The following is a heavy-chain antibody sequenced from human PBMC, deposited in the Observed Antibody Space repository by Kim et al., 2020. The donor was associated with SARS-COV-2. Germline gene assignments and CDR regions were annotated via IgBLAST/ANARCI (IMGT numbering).Heavy chain of an antibody. J-gene: IGHJ4*02. CDR3: ARRPLRIAVADYYFDY. Sequence: KFQGRVTITRDTSASTAYMELISLRSEDTAVYYCARRPLRIAVADYYFDYWGQGTLVTVSS. V-gene: IGHV1-3*01. D-gene: IGHD6-19*01.